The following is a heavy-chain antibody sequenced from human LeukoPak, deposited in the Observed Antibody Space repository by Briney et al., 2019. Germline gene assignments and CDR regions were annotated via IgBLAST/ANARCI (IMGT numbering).Heavy chain of an antibody. J-gene: IGHJ4*02. CDR3: ARVRRTDYHWQDYFDY. D-gene: IGHD4-11*01. CDR2: IGAGGDT. CDR1: GFTFSSYD. V-gene: IGHV3-13*01. Sequence: PGGSLRLSCAASGFTFSSYDMHWVRQGTGEGLEWVSAIGAGGDTYYPDSVKGRFTIPRDNAKNSLYLQMNSLRAGDTAVYYCARVRRTDYHWQDYFDYWGQGTLVTVSS.